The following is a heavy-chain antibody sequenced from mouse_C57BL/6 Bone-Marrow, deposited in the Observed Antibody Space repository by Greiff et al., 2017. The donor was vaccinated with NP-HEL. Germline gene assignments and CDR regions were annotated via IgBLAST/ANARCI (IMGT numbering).Heavy chain of an antibody. Sequence: VQVVESGAELVKPGASVKLSCKASGYTFTEYTIHWVKQRSGQGLEWIGWFYPGSGSIKYNEKFKDKATLTADKSSSTVYMELSRLTSEDSAVYCCARHERKQWSMDYWGQGTSVTVSS. CDR2: FYPGSGSI. D-gene: IGHD1-3*01. CDR3: ARHERKQWSMDY. J-gene: IGHJ4*01. V-gene: IGHV1-62-2*01. CDR1: GYTFTEYT.